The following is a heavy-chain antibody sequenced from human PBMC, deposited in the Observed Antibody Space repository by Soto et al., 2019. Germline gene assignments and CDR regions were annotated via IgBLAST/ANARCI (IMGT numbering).Heavy chain of an antibody. CDR2: IYYSGST. J-gene: IGHJ4*02. CDR1: GGSISSYY. Sequence: SETLSLTCTVSGGSISSYYWSWIRQPPGKGLEWIGYIYYSGSTNYNPSLKSRVTISVDTSKNQFSLKLSSVTAADTAVYYCARHGRRYCSGGSCYIGYWGQGTLVTVSS. CDR3: ARHGRRYCSGGSCYIGY. D-gene: IGHD2-15*01. V-gene: IGHV4-59*08.